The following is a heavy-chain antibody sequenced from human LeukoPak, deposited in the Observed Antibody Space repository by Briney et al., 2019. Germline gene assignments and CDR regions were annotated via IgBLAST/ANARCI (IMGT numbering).Heavy chain of an antibody. CDR2: INEDGSIT. J-gene: IGHJ4*02. Sequence: GSLRLSCAVSGFTFRTYWMHWVRQVPGEGLVLVSRINEDGSITNYADSVKGRFSISRDNAENTLYLQMNSLRAEDTAVYYCGRDLGGRSGYWGQGTLVTVSS. D-gene: IGHD1-26*01. CDR1: GFTFRTYW. CDR3: GRDLGGRSGY. V-gene: IGHV3-74*01.